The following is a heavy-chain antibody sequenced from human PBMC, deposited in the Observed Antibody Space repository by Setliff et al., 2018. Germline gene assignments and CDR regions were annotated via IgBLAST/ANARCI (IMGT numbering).Heavy chain of an antibody. J-gene: IGHJ3*02. CDR2: INPSSGAT. CDR1: GYTFTRYY. V-gene: IGHV1-2*06. Sequence: GASVKVSCKASGYTFTRYYMHWVRQAPGQGLEWMGRINPSSGATIYAQKFQGRVTMTSDTSISTAYMELGRLRSDDTAVYFCARDGGGDSDAFDIWGQGTMVTVSS. D-gene: IGHD3-16*01. CDR3: ARDGGGDSDAFDI.